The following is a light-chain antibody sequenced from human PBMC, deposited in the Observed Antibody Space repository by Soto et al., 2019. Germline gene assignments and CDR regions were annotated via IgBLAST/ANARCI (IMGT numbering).Light chain of an antibody. Sequence: DIQMTQSPSSLSASVGDRVTITCRASQSISNSLNWYQQKSGKAPKLLIYGASTLQSGVPSRFSGSGYGADFTLTISSLQPEDFATYYSQQSYSVHLTFGQATRLEI. V-gene: IGKV1-39*01. CDR1: QSISNS. J-gene: IGKJ5*01. CDR2: GAS. CDR3: QQSYSVHLT.